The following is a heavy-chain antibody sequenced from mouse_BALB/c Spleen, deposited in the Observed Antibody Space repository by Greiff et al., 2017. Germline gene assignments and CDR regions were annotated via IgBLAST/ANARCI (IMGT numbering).Heavy chain of an antibody. Sequence: LQQPGSELVRPGASVKLSCKASGYTFTSYWMHWVKQRHGQGLEWIGNIYPGSGSTNYDEKFKSKGTLTVDTSSSTAYMHLSSLTSEDSAVYYCTRTYGYDGRDYWGQGTSVTVSS. CDR2: IYPGSGST. CDR1: GYTFTSYW. D-gene: IGHD2-2*01. V-gene: IGHV1S22*01. J-gene: IGHJ4*01. CDR3: TRTYGYDGRDY.